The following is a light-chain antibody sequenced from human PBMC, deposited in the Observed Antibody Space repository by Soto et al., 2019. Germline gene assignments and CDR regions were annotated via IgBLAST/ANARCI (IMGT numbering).Light chain of an antibody. CDR3: QQRYSTPWT. CDR1: HNIRGY. J-gene: IGKJ1*01. CDR2: AAS. V-gene: IGKV1-39*01. Sequence: DIQMTQSPSSLSASVRARVTITCRASHNIRGYLNWYQKKTGTDPKLLIYAASSLQSGIPSRVSGSGSEKDVTLTISSLQPEEGATDDRQQRYSTPWTFGQGTKVDIK.